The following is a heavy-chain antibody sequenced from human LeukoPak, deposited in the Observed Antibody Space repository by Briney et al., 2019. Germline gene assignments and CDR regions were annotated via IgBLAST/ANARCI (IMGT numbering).Heavy chain of an antibody. CDR3: ARDGLRWHPPAYYMDV. CDR2: IWYDGSNK. D-gene: IGHD4-23*01. V-gene: IGHV3-33*01. J-gene: IGHJ6*03. CDR1: GFTFSSYG. Sequence: GRSLRLSCAASGFTFSSYGMHWVRQAPGKGLEWVAVIWYDGSNKYYADSVKGRFTISRDNSKNTLYLQMNSLRAEDTAVYYCARDGLRWHPPAYYMDVWGKGTTVTVSS.